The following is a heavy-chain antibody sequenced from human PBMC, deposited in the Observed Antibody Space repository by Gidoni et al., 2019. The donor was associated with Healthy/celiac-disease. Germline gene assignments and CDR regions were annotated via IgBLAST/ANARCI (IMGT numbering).Heavy chain of an antibody. CDR1: GFTFRSYA. V-gene: IGHV3-64*01. Sequence: EVQLVESGGGLVQPGGSLRLSCAASGFTFRSYAMPWVRQAPGKGLEYVSAISSNGGSTYYANSVKGRFTISRDNSKNTLYLQMGSLRAEDMAVYYCARGSRRYDSSGHDYWGQGTLVTVSS. CDR3: ARGSRRYDSSGHDY. D-gene: IGHD3-22*01. J-gene: IGHJ4*02. CDR2: ISSNGGST.